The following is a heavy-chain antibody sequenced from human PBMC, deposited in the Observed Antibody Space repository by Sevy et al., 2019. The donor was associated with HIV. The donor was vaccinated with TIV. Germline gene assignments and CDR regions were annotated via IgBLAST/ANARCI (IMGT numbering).Heavy chain of an antibody. V-gene: IGHV4-59*08. J-gene: IGHJ4*02. CDR3: AGENAWGRGYS. Sequence: SETLSLTCTVSGGAITSFYWNWIRQPPGKGLEWIANIYYNGHINYNPSLKIRVTLSLDTSKNQFSLRLSSVTAADTAMYYCAGENAWGRGYSWGQGTLVTVSS. D-gene: IGHD1-26*01. CDR1: GGAITSFY. CDR2: IYYNGHI.